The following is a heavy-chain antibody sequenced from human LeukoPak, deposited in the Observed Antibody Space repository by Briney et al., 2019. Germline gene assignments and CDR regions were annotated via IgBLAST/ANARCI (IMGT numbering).Heavy chain of an antibody. Sequence: PSETLSLTCTVSGGSISSYYWNWIRQPPGKGLEWIGEINHSGSTNYNPSLKSRVTISVDTSKNQFSLKLSSVTAADTAVYYCARGGKGSTYYDFWSGPITKHWFDPWGQGTLVTVSS. CDR2: INHSGST. CDR3: ARGGKGSTYYDFWSGPITKHWFDP. D-gene: IGHD3-3*01. V-gene: IGHV4-34*01. J-gene: IGHJ5*02. CDR1: GGSISSYY.